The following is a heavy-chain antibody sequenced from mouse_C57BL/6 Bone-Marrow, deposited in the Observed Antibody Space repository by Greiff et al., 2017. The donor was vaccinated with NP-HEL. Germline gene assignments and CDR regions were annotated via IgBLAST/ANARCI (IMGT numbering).Heavy chain of an antibody. J-gene: IGHJ4*01. V-gene: IGHV1-69*01. D-gene: IGHD1-1*01. CDR2: IDPSDSYT. CDR3: ARGGITTVVAPYYYAMDY. CDR1: GYTFTSYW. Sequence: VQLQQPGAELVMPGASVKLSCKASGYTFTSYWMHWVKQRPGQGLEWIGEIDPSDSYTNYNQKFKGKSTLTVDKYSSTAYMQLSSLTSEDSAVYYCARGGITTVVAPYYYAMDYWGQGTSVTVSS.